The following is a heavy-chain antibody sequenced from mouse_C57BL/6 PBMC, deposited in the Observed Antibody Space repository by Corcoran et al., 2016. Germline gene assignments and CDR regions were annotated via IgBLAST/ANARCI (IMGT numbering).Heavy chain of an antibody. CDR1: GYTFTSYG. Sequence: QVQLQQSGAELARPGASVKLSCQASGYTFTSYGIRWVKQRTGQGLEWIGEIYPRSGNTYYNEKFKGKATLTAEKSSSTAYMELRSLTAEDSAGYFCARRLPYALDYWGQGTSGTVSS. V-gene: IGHV1-81*01. CDR2: IYPRSGNT. D-gene: IGHD6-1*01. J-gene: IGHJ4*01. CDR3: ARRLPYALDY.